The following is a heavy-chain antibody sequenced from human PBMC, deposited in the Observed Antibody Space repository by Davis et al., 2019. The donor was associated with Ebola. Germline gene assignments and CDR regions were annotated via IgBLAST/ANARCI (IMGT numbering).Heavy chain of an antibody. J-gene: IGHJ6*03. V-gene: IGHV3-30*04. D-gene: IGHD2-21*02. Sequence: PGGSLRLSCAASGFTFSNFAIHWVRQAPGKGLEWMTVISKDGTKIYYADSVEGRFTISRDNSKSTLYLQMNSLRVEDTALYYCAKDTAGGSHYYYYMDVWGQGTTVTVSS. CDR2: ISKDGTKI. CDR3: AKDTAGGSHYYYYMDV. CDR1: GFTFSNFA.